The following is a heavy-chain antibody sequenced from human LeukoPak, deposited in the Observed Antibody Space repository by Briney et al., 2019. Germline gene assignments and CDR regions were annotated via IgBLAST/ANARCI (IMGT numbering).Heavy chain of an antibody. D-gene: IGHD2-21*02. CDR1: GFSLSSSGMC. J-gene: IGHJ4*02. V-gene: IGHV2-70*11. CDR2: IDWDDDR. CDR3: ARMVTAFLDFDY. Sequence: SGPTLVNPTQTLTLTCTFSGFSLSSSGMCVSWIRQPPGKALEWLARIDWDDDRYYSTSLKTRLTISKDTSKNQVVLTMTNMDPVDTATYYCARMVTAFLDFDYWGQGTLVTVSS.